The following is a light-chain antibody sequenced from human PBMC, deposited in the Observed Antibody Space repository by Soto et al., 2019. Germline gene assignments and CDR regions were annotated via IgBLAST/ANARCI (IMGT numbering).Light chain of an antibody. CDR1: QSVSGRY. CDR3: QQYISSPRT. V-gene: IGKV3-20*01. Sequence: EIVLTQSPGTLSLSPGERATLSCRASQSVSGRYLAWYQQKPGQAPRFLIYGASTRATGIPDRFSGSGSGTDFTLTISRLEPEDFAVYYCQQYISSPRTFGQGTKVEIK. CDR2: GAS. J-gene: IGKJ1*01.